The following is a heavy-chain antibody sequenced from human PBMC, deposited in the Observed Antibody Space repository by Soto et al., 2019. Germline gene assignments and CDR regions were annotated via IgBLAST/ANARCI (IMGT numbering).Heavy chain of an antibody. D-gene: IGHD1-1*01. CDR2: IYYSGST. V-gene: IGHV4-30-4*01. Sequence: PSETLSLTCTVSGGSISSGDYYWSWIRQPPGKGLEWIGYIYYSGSTYYNPSLKSRVTLSVDTSKNQFSLKLSSVTAADTAVYYCARDPLSGTAFDYWGQGTLVTVSS. J-gene: IGHJ4*02. CDR3: ARDPLSGTAFDY. CDR1: GGSISSGDYY.